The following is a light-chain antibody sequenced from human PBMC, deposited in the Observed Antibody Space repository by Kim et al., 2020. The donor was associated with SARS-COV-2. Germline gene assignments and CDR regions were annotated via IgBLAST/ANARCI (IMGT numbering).Light chain of an antibody. CDR1: SSDVGGYNS. CDR3: SLYTTTSTYV. CDR2: DVR. V-gene: IGLV2-14*03. Sequence: GQSITISCTGSSSDVGGYNSVSWYQQHPGKAPKFMIYDVRKRPSGVSNRFSGSKSGNTASLTISGLQADDEADYYCSLYTTTSTYVFGTGTKVTVL. J-gene: IGLJ1*01.